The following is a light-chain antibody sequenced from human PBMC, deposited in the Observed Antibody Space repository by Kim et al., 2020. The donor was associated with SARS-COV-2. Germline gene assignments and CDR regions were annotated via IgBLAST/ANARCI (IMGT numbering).Light chain of an antibody. J-gene: IGLJ2*01. V-gene: IGLV3-19*01. CDR2: GKN. CDR1: SLRSYY. CDR3: CSRYNSGNHVI. Sequence: SSELTQDPAVSVALGQTVRITCRGDSLRSYYASWYQQRPGQAPVLVIYGKNNRPSGIPGRFSGSSSGDTASLTITGAQAEDEADYSCCSRYNSGNHVIFGGGTKLTVL.